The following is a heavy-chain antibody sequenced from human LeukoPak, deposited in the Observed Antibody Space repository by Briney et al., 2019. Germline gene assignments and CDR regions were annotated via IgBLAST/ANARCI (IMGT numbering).Heavy chain of an antibody. V-gene: IGHV4-34*01. Sequence: SETLSLTCAVYGGSFSGYYWSWIRQPPGKGLEWIGEINHSGSTNYNPSLRSRVTISVDTSKNQFSLKLSSVTAADTAVYYCARGRYCGGDCWGQGTLVTVSS. CDR2: INHSGST. CDR1: GGSFSGYY. D-gene: IGHD2-21*01. J-gene: IGHJ4*02. CDR3: ARGRYCGGDC.